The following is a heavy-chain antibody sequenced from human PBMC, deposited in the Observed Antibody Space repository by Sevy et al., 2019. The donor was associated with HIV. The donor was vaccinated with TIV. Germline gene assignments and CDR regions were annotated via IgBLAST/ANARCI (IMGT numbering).Heavy chain of an antibody. CDR3: ARDIGILLWFGELNFDY. D-gene: IGHD3-10*01. V-gene: IGHV1-18*04. CDR1: GYTFTSYG. J-gene: IGHJ4*02. Sequence: ASVKVSCKASGYTFTSYGISWVRQAPGQGLEWMGWISAYNGNTNYAQKHQGRVTMTTDTSTSTAYMELRSLRSDDTAVYYCARDIGILLWFGELNFDYWGQGTLVTVSS. CDR2: ISAYNGNT.